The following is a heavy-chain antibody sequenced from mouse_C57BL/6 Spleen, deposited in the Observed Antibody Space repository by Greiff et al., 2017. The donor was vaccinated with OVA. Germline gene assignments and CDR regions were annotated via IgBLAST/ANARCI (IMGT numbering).Heavy chain of an antibody. CDR3: ARNPTVVEGAWFAY. J-gene: IGHJ3*01. CDR1: GYTFTSYW. Sequence: QVQLKQPGAELVMPGASVKLSCKASGYTFTSYWMHWVKQRPGQGLEWIGEIDPSDSYTNYNQKFKGKSTLTVDKSSSTAYMQLSSLTSEDSAFYYCARNPTVVEGAWFAYWGQGTLVTVSA. V-gene: IGHV1-69*01. CDR2: IDPSDSYT. D-gene: IGHD1-1*01.